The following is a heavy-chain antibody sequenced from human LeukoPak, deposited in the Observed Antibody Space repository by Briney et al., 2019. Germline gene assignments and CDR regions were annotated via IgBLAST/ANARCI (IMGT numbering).Heavy chain of an antibody. D-gene: IGHD2-2*01. V-gene: IGHV3-66*01. CDR3: ARDIVVVPAANP. Sequence: GGSLRLSCAVSGFTVSNNYVSWVRQAPGKGLEWVSVIYSGGSTYYADSVKGRFTISRDNAKNSLYLQMNSLRAEDTAVYYCARDIVVVPAANPWGQGTLVTVSS. CDR1: GFTVSNNY. J-gene: IGHJ4*02. CDR2: IYSGGST.